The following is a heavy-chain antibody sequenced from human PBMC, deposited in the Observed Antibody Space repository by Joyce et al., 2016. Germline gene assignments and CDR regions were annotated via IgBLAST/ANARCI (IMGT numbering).Heavy chain of an antibody. Sequence: QVQLQESGPGLVKPSQTLSLTCNVSGGSISSGDYYWSWVLLSPGKGLEWIVYIYFSGSTPRNTSPKSRLTISADTSKNQFSLKVRSGTAADTAVYYCARGNGDFWSGYYNYFDYWGQGILVTVSS. CDR3: ARGNGDFWSGYYNYFDY. CDR1: GGSISSGDYY. J-gene: IGHJ4*02. D-gene: IGHD3-3*01. CDR2: IYFSGST. V-gene: IGHV4-30-4*01.